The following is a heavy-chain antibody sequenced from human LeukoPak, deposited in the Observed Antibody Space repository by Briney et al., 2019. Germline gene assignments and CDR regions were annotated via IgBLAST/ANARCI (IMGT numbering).Heavy chain of an antibody. J-gene: IGHJ3*02. CDR2: IYTSGST. V-gene: IGHV4-61*02. Sequence: SQTLSLTCTVSGGSISSGSYYWSWIRQPAGKGLEWIGRIYTSGSTNYNPSLKSRVTISVDTSKNQFSLKLSSVTAADTAVYYCARGMYYYDSTAIGLDAFDIWGQGTMVTVSS. CDR1: GGSISSGSYY. CDR3: ARGMYYYDSTAIGLDAFDI. D-gene: IGHD3-22*01.